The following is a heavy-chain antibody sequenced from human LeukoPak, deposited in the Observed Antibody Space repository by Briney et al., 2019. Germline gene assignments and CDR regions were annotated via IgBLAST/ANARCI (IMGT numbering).Heavy chain of an antibody. CDR2: ISAYNGNT. D-gene: IGHD4-17*01. CDR1: GYSFTTYG. V-gene: IGHV1-18*01. J-gene: IGHJ3*02. Sequence: GASVKVSCKASGYSFTTYGISWVRQAPGQGLQWMGWISAYNGNTKYAQDFQGRVTMTRDTSTTTVYMELESLTSDDTAVYYCARDLFTVTSSASFFDIWGQGTTVTVSS. CDR3: ARDLFTVTSSASFFDI.